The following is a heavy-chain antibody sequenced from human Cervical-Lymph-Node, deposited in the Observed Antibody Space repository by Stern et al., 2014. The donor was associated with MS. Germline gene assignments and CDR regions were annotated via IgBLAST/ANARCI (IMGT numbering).Heavy chain of an antibody. D-gene: IGHD4-17*01. Sequence: VQLQESGPGLVRPSQTLSLTCTVSGASISSGGFFWNWIRQHPGKGLQWIGYFYYRGSTYYNPSLESRVTISIDTSKNQFSLNLSSVTAADTAVYYCARGNFDYGDHDYWGQGTLVTVSS. V-gene: IGHV4-31*03. CDR1: GASISSGGFF. CDR2: FYYRGST. J-gene: IGHJ4*02. CDR3: ARGNFDYGDHDY.